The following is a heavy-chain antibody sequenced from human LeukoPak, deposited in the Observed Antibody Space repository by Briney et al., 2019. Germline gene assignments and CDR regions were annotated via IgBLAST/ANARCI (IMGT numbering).Heavy chain of an antibody. Sequence: ASVKVSCKASGYTFTSYDINWVRQATGQGLEWMGWMNPNSGNTGYAQKFQGRVTITRNTSISTAYMELSSLRSEDTAVYYCARGQYDFWSGYRYYYYYMDVWGKGTTVTVSS. J-gene: IGHJ6*03. CDR3: ARGQYDFWSGYRYYYYYMDV. CDR1: GYTFTSYD. D-gene: IGHD3-3*01. V-gene: IGHV1-8*03. CDR2: MNPNSGNT.